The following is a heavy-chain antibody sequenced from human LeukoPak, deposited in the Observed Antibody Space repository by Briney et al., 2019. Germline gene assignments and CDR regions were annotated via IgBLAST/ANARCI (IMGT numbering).Heavy chain of an antibody. J-gene: IGHJ4*02. CDR1: GGSFSGYY. D-gene: IGHD5-18*01. V-gene: IGHV4-34*01. CDR3: ARGRGGVQLWYDY. CDR2: INHSGST. Sequence: SETLSLTCAVYGGSFSGYYWSWIRQPPGKGLEWIGEINHSGSTNYNPSLKSRVTISVDTSKNQFSLKLSSVTAADTAVYYCARGRGGVQLWYDYWGQGTLVTVPS.